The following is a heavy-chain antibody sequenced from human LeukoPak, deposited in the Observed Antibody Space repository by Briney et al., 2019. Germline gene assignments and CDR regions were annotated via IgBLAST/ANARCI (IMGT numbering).Heavy chain of an antibody. D-gene: IGHD2-2*01. CDR3: ATYPYYSSTSCYHTDPTYYYYYMDV. Sequence: GASVKVSCKASGGTFSSYAISWVRQAPGQGLEWMGGIIPIFGTANYAQKFQGRVTITTDESTSTAYMELSSLRSEDTAVYYCATYPYYSSTSCYHTDPTYYYYYMDVWGKGTTVTVSS. CDR1: GGTFSSYA. V-gene: IGHV1-69*05. J-gene: IGHJ6*03. CDR2: IIPIFGTA.